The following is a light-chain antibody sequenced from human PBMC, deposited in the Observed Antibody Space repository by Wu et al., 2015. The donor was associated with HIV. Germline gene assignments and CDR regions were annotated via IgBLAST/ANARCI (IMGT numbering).Light chain of an antibody. CDR2: DAS. V-gene: IGKV3-11*01. CDR1: QSVSSY. J-gene: IGKJ5*01. Sequence: EIVLTQSPATLSLSPGERATLSCRASQSVSSYLAWYQQKPGQAPRLLIYDASNRATGIPARFSGSGSETDFTLTISSLEPEDFAVYYCQQRSRWPLTFGQGTRLEIK. CDR3: QQRSRWPLT.